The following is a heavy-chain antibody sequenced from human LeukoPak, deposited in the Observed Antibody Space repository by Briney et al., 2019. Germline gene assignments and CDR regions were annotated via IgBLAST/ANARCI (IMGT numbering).Heavy chain of an antibody. CDR2: IKSKTDGGTT. Sequence: GGSLRLSCVASGFTFSNAWMSWVRQAPGKGLEWVGRIKSKTDGGTTDYAAPVKGRFTISRDDSKNTLYLQMNSLKTEDTAVYYCTTERRTRRGYSYGYWGDYWGQGTLVTVSS. J-gene: IGHJ4*02. D-gene: IGHD5-18*01. V-gene: IGHV3-15*01. CDR3: TTERRTRRGYSYGYWGDY. CDR1: GFTFSNAW.